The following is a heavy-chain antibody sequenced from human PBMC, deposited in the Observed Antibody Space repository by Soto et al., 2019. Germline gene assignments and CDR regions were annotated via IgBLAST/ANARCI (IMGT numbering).Heavy chain of an antibody. CDR1: GGSISSYY. CDR2: IYYSGTT. J-gene: IGHJ4*02. CDR3: ASSVYGGGDNCYPAGYTAY. Sequence: SETLSLTCTVSGGSISSYYWSWIRQPPGKGLEWIGYIYYSGTTNYNPSLKSRVTISVDTSKNQFSLKLNSVTAADTAVYSCASSVYGGGDNCYPAGYTAYGGKGTLVPVTS. D-gene: IGHD2-15*01. V-gene: IGHV4-59*01.